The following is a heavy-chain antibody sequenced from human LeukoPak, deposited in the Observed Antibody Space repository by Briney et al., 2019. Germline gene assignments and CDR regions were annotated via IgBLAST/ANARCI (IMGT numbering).Heavy chain of an antibody. CDR2: INPNSGGT. J-gene: IGHJ4*02. CDR1: GYTFTGYY. V-gene: IGHV1-2*02. Sequence: ASVKVSCKASGYTFTGYYMHWVRQAPGQGLEWMGWINPNSGGTNYAQKFQGRVTMTTDTSTSTAYMELRSLRSDDTAVYYCARGSPPRRNYDRSGYYSYYFDYWGQGTLVTVSS. D-gene: IGHD3-22*01. CDR3: ARGSPPRRNYDRSGYYSYYFDY.